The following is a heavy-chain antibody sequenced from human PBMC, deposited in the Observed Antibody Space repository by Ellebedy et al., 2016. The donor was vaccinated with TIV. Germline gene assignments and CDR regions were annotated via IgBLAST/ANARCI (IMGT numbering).Heavy chain of an antibody. D-gene: IGHD5-18*01. CDR2: IYYSGST. Sequence: MPSETLSLTCTVSGGSISSYYWSWIRQPPGKGLEWIGYIYYSGSTNYNPSLKSRVTMSVDTSKNQFSLKLGSVTAADTAVYYCASPNVGTGEVDYWGQGTLVTVSS. V-gene: IGHV4-59*08. CDR1: GGSISSYY. J-gene: IGHJ4*02. CDR3: ASPNVGTGEVDY.